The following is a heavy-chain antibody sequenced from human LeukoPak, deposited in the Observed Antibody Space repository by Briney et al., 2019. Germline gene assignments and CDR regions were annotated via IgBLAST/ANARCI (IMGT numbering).Heavy chain of an antibody. D-gene: IGHD2-2*03. Sequence: SETLSLTCTVSGGSISSSSYYWGWIRQPPGKGLEWIGSIYYSGSTYYNPSLTSRVTISVDTSKNQFSLKLSSVTAADTAVYYCARQGMDGETDQYYFDYWGQGTLVTVSS. V-gene: IGHV4-39*01. CDR2: IYYSGST. J-gene: IGHJ4*02. CDR1: GGSISSSSYY. CDR3: ARQGMDGETDQYYFDY.